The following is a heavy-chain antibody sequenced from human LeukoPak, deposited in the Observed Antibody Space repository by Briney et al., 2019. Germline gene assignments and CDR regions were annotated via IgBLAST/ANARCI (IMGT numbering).Heavy chain of an antibody. Sequence: PSETLSLTCAVYGGSFSGYYWSWIRQPPGKGLEWIGEITHSRSTNYNPSLKSRVTISVDTSKNQFSLKLSSVTAADTAVYYCARGLRRYCSSTSCPYYFDYWGQGTLVTVSS. CDR1: GGSFSGYY. J-gene: IGHJ4*02. D-gene: IGHD2-2*01. CDR3: ARGLRRYCSSTSCPYYFDY. V-gene: IGHV4-34*01. CDR2: ITHSRST.